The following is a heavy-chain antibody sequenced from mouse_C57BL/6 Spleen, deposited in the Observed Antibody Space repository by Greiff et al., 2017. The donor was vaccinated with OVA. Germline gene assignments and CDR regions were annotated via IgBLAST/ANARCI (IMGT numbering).Heavy chain of an antibody. CDR1: GYTFTSYW. V-gene: IGHV1-69*01. J-gene: IGHJ4*01. CDR3: ARRWGDYAMDY. CDR2: IDPSDSST. D-gene: IGHD4-1*01. Sequence: QVQLQQPGAELVMPGASVKLSCKASGYTFTSYWMHWVKQRPGQGLEWIGEIDPSDSSTNYNQKFKGKSTLTVDKSSSTAYMQLSSLTSEDSAVYYCARRWGDYAMDYWGQGTSVTVSS.